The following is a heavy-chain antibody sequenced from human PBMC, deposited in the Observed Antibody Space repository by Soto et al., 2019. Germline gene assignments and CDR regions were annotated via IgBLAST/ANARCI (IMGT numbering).Heavy chain of an antibody. J-gene: IGHJ4*02. CDR2: FYSDNGT. CDR1: GVKGGANY. Sequence: GGLMRLSCAVAGVKGGANYMSWVRQVPGKGLQWVSVFYSDNGTYYADSVKGRFTISIDNSKNTMFLQMNSLRVEDTAVYYCAKVSWEIDFWGQGTLVTVSS. D-gene: IGHD1-26*01. CDR3: AKVSWEIDF. V-gene: IGHV3-66*01.